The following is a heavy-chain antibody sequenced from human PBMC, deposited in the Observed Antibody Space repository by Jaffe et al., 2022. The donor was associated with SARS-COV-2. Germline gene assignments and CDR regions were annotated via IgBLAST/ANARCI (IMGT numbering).Heavy chain of an antibody. CDR2: IKSKADGGTT. D-gene: IGHD3-3*01. CDR1: GFTFSNVW. CDR3: ATYPATIFGSFDF. J-gene: IGHJ4*02. V-gene: IGHV3-15*01. Sequence: EVQLVESGGGLVKPGGSLRLSCAASGFTFSNVWMSWVRQAPGKGLEWIGHIKSKADGGTTDYVAPVKGRFTISRDDSKSTLFLQMNSLKTEDTAVYYCATYPATIFGSFDFWGQGTLVTVSS.